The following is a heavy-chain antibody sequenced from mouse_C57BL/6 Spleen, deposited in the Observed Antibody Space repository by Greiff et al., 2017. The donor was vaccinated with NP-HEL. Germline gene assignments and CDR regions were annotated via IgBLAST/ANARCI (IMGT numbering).Heavy chain of an antibody. J-gene: IGHJ2*01. CDR1: GYTFTSYW. Sequence: VQLQQSGAELVKPGASVKLSCKASGYTFTSYWMHWVKQRPGRGLEWIGRIDPNSGGTKYNEKFKSKATLTVDKPSSTAYMQRSSLTSEDSAVYYCARVSEGRRKKSYFDYWGPGTTLPVSS. CDR3: ARVSEGRRKKSYFDY. CDR2: IDPNSGGT. V-gene: IGHV1-72*01.